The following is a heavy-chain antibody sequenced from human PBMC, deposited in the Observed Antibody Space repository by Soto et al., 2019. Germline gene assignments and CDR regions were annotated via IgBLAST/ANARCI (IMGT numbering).Heavy chain of an antibody. CDR3: ARDNGIAGSFDP. Sequence: ESGGGLVQPGGSLRLSCAASGFTFSTYSMNWVRQAPGKGLEWISYITGSSATIFYADSVKGRFTISRDNAKNSLYLQMNSLRDEDTSVYYCARDNGIAGSFDPWGQGTLVTVSS. CDR2: ITGSSATI. J-gene: IGHJ5*02. D-gene: IGHD6-13*01. CDR1: GFTFSTYS. V-gene: IGHV3-48*02.